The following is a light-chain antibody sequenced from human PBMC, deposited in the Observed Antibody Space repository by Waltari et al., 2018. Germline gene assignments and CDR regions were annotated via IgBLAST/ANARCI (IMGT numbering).Light chain of an antibody. CDR3: QQSYTLPYT. V-gene: IGKV1-39*01. CDR1: QTIYNS. J-gene: IGKJ2*01. CDR2: DTS. Sequence: DIQMTQSPSPLSASVGDRVTITCRASQTIYNSLNWYQHKPGKAPKLLISDTSNLQSGVPSRFSGRGSGTEFTLTISRLQPEDFGTCYCQQSYTLPYTFGQGTKLDI.